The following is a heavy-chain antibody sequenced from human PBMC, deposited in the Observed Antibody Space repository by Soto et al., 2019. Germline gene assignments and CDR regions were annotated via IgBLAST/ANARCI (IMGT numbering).Heavy chain of an antibody. CDR1: GYAFTSYG. V-gene: IGHV1-18*03. CDR3: ARDWCSGGSCYLFSDY. J-gene: IGHJ4*02. CDR2: INIYNGNT. Sequence: QVQLVQSGAEVKKPGASVKVSCKAAGYAFTSYGISFLRQAPGQALEWMGWINIYNGNTNYAQKFQGRVIMTTDTSTNTAYMELRSLRSDDMAVYYCARDWCSGGSCYLFSDYWGQGTLVTVSS. D-gene: IGHD2-15*01.